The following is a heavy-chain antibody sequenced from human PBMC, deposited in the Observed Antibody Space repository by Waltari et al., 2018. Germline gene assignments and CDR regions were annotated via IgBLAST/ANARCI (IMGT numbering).Heavy chain of an antibody. CDR3: AALGPDII. Sequence: EVHLVESGGGLVQPGGSLRLSCAASGFPFSTYDVHWVRQTTGKRLVWVSASGAAGDAYYRHSVRGRLTISRDNAKNSFYLQMNSLRADDTAVYVCAALGPDIIWGQGAMVTVSS. CDR2: SGAAGDA. V-gene: IGHV3-13*01. D-gene: IGHD1-26*01. J-gene: IGHJ3*02. CDR1: GFPFSTYD.